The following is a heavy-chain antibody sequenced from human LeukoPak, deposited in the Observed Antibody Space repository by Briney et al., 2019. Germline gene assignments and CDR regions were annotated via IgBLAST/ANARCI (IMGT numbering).Heavy chain of an antibody. D-gene: IGHD3-22*01. CDR1: GFTFSDYY. Sequence: KSGGSLRLSCAASGFTFSDYYMSWIRQAPGKGREWVSYISSSSSYTNYADSVKGRFTISRDNAKNSLYLQMNSLRAEDTAVYYCARVPPDSSGYYVDYWGQGTLVTVSS. CDR3: ARVPPDSSGYYVDY. CDR2: ISSSSSYT. J-gene: IGHJ4*02. V-gene: IGHV3-11*05.